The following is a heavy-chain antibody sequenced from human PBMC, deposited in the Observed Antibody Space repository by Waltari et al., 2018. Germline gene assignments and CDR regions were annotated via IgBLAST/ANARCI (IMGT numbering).Heavy chain of an antibody. D-gene: IGHD2-2*01. J-gene: IGHJ4*02. CDR2: IYSGGST. Sequence: EVQLVESGGGLIQPGGSLRLSCSAAGFTVRNNFRLRVRQAPGKGLEWVSLIYSGGSTYYADSVKGRFTISRDYSENTLYLQMNSLRGEDTAVYYCARDRHCSSSGCSGLWGQGTLVTVSS. CDR1: GFTVRNNF. CDR3: ARDRHCSSSGCSGL. V-gene: IGHV3-53*01.